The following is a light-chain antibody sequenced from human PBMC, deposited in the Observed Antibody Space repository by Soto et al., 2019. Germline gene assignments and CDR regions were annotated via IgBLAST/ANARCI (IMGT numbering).Light chain of an antibody. CDR3: SSYGASSTL. J-gene: IGLJ3*02. V-gene: IGLV2-14*03. Sequence: QSALTQPASLSGSPGQAITISCTGTSSDIGSYNYVSWYQQHPGRAPQLMIFDVSYRPSGISDRFSGSKSGNTSSLTISGLQPEDEADYYCSSYGASSTLFGGGTQLTVL. CDR1: SSDIGSYNY. CDR2: DVS.